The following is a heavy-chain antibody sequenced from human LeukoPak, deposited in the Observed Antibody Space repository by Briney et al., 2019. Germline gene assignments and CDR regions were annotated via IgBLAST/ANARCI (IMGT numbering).Heavy chain of an antibody. CDR3: ARVRAIFGVVIELSYGMDV. Sequence: GASVKVSCKASGYTFTSYGISWVRQAPGQGLEWMGWISAYNGNTNYAQKLQGRATMTTDTSTSTAYMELRSLRSDDTAVYYCARVRAIFGVVIELSYGMDVWGQGTTVTVSS. CDR1: GYTFTSYG. V-gene: IGHV1-18*01. CDR2: ISAYNGNT. D-gene: IGHD3-3*01. J-gene: IGHJ6*02.